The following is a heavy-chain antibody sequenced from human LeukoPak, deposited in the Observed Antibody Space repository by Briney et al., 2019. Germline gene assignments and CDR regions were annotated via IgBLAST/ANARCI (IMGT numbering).Heavy chain of an antibody. CDR2: IYYSGST. Sequence: PSETLSLTCTVSGGSISSYYWSWIRQPPGKGLEWIGYIYYSGSTNYNPSLKSRVTISIDTSKNQFSLKLTSVTAADTAVYYCARLVPPGWFDPWGQGTLVIVSS. V-gene: IGHV4-59*08. J-gene: IGHJ5*02. CDR3: ARLVPPGWFDP. CDR1: GGSISSYY.